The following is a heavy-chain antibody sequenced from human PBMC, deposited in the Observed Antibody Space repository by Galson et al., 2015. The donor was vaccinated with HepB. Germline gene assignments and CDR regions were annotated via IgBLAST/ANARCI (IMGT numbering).Heavy chain of an antibody. CDR3: ASTFEYSSSFNSYYYGMDV. CDR1: GFTVSSNY. V-gene: IGHV3-53*01. Sequence: SLRLSCAASGFTVSSNYMSWVRQAPGKGLEWVSVIYSGGSTYYADSVKGRFTISRDNSKNTLYLQMNSLRAEDTAVYYCASTFEYSSSFNSYYYGMDVWGQGTTVTVSS. CDR2: IYSGGST. D-gene: IGHD6-6*01. J-gene: IGHJ6*02.